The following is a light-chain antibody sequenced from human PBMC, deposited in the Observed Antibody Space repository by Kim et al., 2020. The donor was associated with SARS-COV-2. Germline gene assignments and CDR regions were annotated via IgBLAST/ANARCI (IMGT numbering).Light chain of an antibody. J-gene: IGKJ1*01. Sequence: FPGERAPLACSARQSVGSNLAWYQQKPGQPPRLLIYGASNRATGIPARFSGSGSGTEFTLTLSSLQSEDFALYYCQQYNNWPPWTFGQGTKLEIK. CDR2: GAS. CDR3: QQYNNWPPWT. CDR1: QSVGSN. V-gene: IGKV3-15*01.